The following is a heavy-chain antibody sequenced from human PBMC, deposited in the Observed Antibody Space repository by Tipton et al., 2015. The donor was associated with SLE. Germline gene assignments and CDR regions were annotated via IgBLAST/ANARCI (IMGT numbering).Heavy chain of an antibody. J-gene: IGHJ6*02. CDR3: ARTPDFLDV. Sequence: GLVKPSETLSLTCAVYGGSFSVHYWSWSWIRQPPGKGLEWIGEIDHSRSTNYNPSLKSRVTISIDTSKNQFSLKLSSVTAADTAVYYCARTPDFLDVWGQGTTVTVSS. D-gene: IGHD3-3*01. V-gene: IGHV4-34*01. CDR1: GGSFSVHY. CDR2: IDHSRST.